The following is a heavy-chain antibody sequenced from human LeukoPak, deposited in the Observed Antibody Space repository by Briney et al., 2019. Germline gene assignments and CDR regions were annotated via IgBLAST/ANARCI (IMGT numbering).Heavy chain of an antibody. CDR3: ARGDSSSWYADY. CDR2: IIPILGIA. Sequence: SVKVSCKASGGTFSSYAISWVRQAPGQGLEWMGRIIPILGIANYAQKFQGRVTITADKSTSTAYMGLSSLRSEDTAVYYCARGDSSSWYADYWGQGTLVTVSS. D-gene: IGHD6-13*01. V-gene: IGHV1-69*04. CDR1: GGTFSSYA. J-gene: IGHJ4*02.